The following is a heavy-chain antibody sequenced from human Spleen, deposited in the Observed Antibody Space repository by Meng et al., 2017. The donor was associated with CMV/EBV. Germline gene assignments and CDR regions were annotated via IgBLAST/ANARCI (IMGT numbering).Heavy chain of an antibody. J-gene: IGHJ4*02. V-gene: IGHV3-48*04. CDR3: ARDRGYCSSTSCYNVG. CDR1: GFTFCSYS. CDR2: ISSSSSII. D-gene: IGHD2-2*02. Sequence: GESLKISCAASGFTFCSYSMNWVRQAPGKGLEWVSYISSSSSIIYYADSVKGRFTISRDNAKNSLYLQMNSLRAEDTAVYYCARDRGYCSSTSCYNVGWGQGTLVTVSS.